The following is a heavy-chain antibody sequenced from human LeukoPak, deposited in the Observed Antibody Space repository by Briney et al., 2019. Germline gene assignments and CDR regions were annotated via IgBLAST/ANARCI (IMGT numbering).Heavy chain of an antibody. V-gene: IGHV1-18*01. CDR1: GYTFTSYG. Sequence: ASVKVSCKASGYTFTSYGISWVRQAPGQGLEWMGWISAYNGNTNYAQKLQGRVTMTTDTSTSTDYMELRSLRSDDTAVYYCARSVTKVVTAISALGYWGQGTLVTVSP. D-gene: IGHD2-21*02. CDR2: ISAYNGNT. J-gene: IGHJ4*02. CDR3: ARSVTKVVTAISALGY.